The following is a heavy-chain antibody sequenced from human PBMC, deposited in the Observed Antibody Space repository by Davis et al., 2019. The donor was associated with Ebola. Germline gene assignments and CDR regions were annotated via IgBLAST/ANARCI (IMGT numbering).Heavy chain of an antibody. D-gene: IGHD7-27*01. V-gene: IGHV4-34*01. CDR2: INHSGST. CDR3: ARANWATDY. Sequence: PSETLSLTCAVYGGSFSGYYWSWIRQPPGKGLEWIGEINHSGSTNYNPSLKSRVTISVDTSKNQFSLKLSSVTAADTAVYYCARANWATDYWGQGTLVTVSS. CDR1: GGSFSGYY. J-gene: IGHJ4*02.